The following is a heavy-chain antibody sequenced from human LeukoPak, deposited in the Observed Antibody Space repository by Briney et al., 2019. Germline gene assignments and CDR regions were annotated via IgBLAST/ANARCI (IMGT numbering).Heavy chain of an antibody. Sequence: GGSLRLSCAASGFTFSDDTMNWVRQAPGKGLEWVAVISYDGSNKYYADSVKGRFTISRDNSKNTLYLQMNSLRAEDTAVYYCARDSLSPWYYYGMDVWGQGTTVTVSS. CDR3: ARDSLSPWYYYGMDV. J-gene: IGHJ6*02. V-gene: IGHV3-30-3*01. CDR2: ISYDGSNK. CDR1: GFTFSDDT.